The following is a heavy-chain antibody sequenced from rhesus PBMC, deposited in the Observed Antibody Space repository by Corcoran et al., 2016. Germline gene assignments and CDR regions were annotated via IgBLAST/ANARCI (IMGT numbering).Heavy chain of an antibody. Sequence: QLQLQESGPGLVKPSETLSLTCAVPGGSISGGYGWSWIRQPPVKGLEWIGHIFGSLGSTYYNPSLKSRVTLSTDTSKNQFSLKLSSVTTADTAVYYCARAYCTGSGCYFDYWGQGVLVTVSS. CDR1: GGSISGGYG. J-gene: IGHJ4*01. D-gene: IGHD2-21*01. CDR3: ARAYCTGSGCYFDY. V-gene: IGHV4S7*01. CDR2: IFGSLGST.